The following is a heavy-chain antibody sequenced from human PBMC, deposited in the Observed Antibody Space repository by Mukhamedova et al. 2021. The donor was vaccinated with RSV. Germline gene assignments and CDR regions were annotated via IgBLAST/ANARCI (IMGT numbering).Heavy chain of an antibody. J-gene: IGHJ3*02. Sequence: VRQMPGKGLEWMGIIYPGDSDTRDSPSFQGQGTISADKSISTAYLQWSSLKASDTAMYYCARQEEYCSSSSCYRSHDGFDIWGQGT. V-gene: IGHV5-51*01. CDR3: ARQEEYCSSSSCYRSHDGFDI. CDR2: IYPGDSDT. D-gene: IGHD2-2*01.